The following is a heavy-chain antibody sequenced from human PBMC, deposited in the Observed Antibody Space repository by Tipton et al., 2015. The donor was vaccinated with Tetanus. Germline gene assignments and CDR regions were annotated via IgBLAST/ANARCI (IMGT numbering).Heavy chain of an antibody. CDR2: IYHSGST. CDR1: GGSISSGGYS. V-gene: IGHV4-30-2*01. CDR3: ASRFGVGWFDP. Sequence: TLSLTCAVSGGSISSGGYSWSWIRQPPGKGLEWTGYIYHSGSTYYNPSLKGRVTISVDRSKNQFSLKLSSVTAADTAVYYCASRFGVGWFDPWGQGTLVTVSS. D-gene: IGHD3-3*01. J-gene: IGHJ5*02.